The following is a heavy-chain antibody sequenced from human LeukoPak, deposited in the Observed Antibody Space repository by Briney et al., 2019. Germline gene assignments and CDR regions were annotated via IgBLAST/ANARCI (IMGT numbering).Heavy chain of an antibody. J-gene: IGHJ4*02. Sequence: GASVKVSCKASGYTFTGYYMYWVRQAPGQGLEWMGWINPNSGGTNYAQKFQGRVTMTRDTSISTAYMELSRLRSDDTAVYYCAREPPPTYYYGSGSYHYFDYWGQGTLVTVSS. CDR2: INPNSGGT. V-gene: IGHV1-2*02. D-gene: IGHD3-10*01. CDR1: GYTFTGYY. CDR3: AREPPPTYYYGSGSYHYFDY.